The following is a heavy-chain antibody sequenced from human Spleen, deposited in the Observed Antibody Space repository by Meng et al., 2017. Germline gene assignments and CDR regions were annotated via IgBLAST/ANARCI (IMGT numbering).Heavy chain of an antibody. Sequence: GESLKISCAAPGFTFSSYWMSWVRQAPGKGLEWVANIKQDGSEKYYVDSVKGRFTISRDNAKNSLYLQMNSLRAEDTAVYYCARDGTYYYDSSGYCDYWGQGTLVTVSS. D-gene: IGHD3-22*01. J-gene: IGHJ4*02. CDR2: IKQDGSEK. CDR3: ARDGTYYYDSSGYCDY. V-gene: IGHV3-7*01. CDR1: GFTFSSYW.